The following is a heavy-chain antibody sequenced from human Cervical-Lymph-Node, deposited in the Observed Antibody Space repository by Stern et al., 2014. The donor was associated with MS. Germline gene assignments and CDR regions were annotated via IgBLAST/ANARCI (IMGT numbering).Heavy chain of an antibody. D-gene: IGHD6-19*01. J-gene: IGHJ4*02. CDR3: ARGGRGSGLEY. CDR2: VSYDGTKS. V-gene: IGHV3-30-3*01. CDR1: GFTFSTYA. Sequence: VQLVESGGGVVQPGRSLRLSCVVSGFTFSTYAMHWVRQAPGKGLAWVAFVSYDGTKSNSSDSVKARFTISRDNSKNTLYLHMNSLRDEDTAVYFCARGGRGSGLEYWGQGALVTVSS.